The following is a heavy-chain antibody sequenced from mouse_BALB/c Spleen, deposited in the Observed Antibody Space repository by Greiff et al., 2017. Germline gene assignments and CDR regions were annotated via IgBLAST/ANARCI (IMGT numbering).Heavy chain of an antibody. CDR3: ARHFDTLMDY. CDR2: ISNGGGST. Sequence: DVMLVESGGGLVQPGGSLKLSCAASGFTFSSYTMSWVRQTPEKRLEWVAYISNGGGSTYYPDTVKGRFTISRDNAKNTLYLQMSSLKSEDTAMYYCARHFDTLMDYWGQGTSVTVSS. CDR1: GFTFSSYT. V-gene: IGHV5-12-2*01. J-gene: IGHJ4*01.